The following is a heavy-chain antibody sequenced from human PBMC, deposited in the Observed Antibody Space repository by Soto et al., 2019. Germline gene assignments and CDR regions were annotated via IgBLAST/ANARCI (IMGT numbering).Heavy chain of an antibody. CDR1: GFTFSSYA. D-gene: IGHD6-13*01. V-gene: IGHV3-30-3*01. CDR2: ISYDGSNK. J-gene: IGHJ4*02. CDR3: AREGIAAAGTLGDY. Sequence: VQLVESGGGVVQPGRSLRLSCAASGFTFSSYAMHWVRQAPGKGLEWVAVISYDGSNKYYADSVKGRFTISRDNSKNTLYLQMNSLRAEDTAVYYCAREGIAAAGTLGDYWGQGTLVTVSS.